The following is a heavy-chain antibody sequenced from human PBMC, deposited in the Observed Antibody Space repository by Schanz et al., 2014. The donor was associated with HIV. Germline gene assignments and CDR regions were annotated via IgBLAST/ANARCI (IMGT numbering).Heavy chain of an antibody. CDR2: INPNSGGT. CDR3: ARERMATGGFDV. CDR1: GYTFIDYY. J-gene: IGHJ6*02. Sequence: VQLVQSGAEVKEPGASVKVSCKASGYTFIDYYVHWVRQAPGQGLEWMGWINPNSGGTNYAQKFQGRVTLTRDTSISTAYMELSRLRSDDTAVYYCARERMATGGFDVWGQGTTVTVSS. V-gene: IGHV1-2*02. D-gene: IGHD2-15*01.